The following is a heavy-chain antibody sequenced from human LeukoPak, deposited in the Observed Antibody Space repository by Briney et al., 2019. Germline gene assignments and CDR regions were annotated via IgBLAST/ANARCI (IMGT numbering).Heavy chain of an antibody. CDR3: AKGFSGYSGSSLDS. V-gene: IGHV3-23*01. J-gene: IGHJ4*02. D-gene: IGHD1-26*01. CDR2: ISGNGNA. Sequence: GGSLRLSCAASGFTLSSYAMNWVRQAPGKGLEWVSAISGNGNAYYADSVKGRFTISRDNSRNTLYLQMNSLRAEDTALYYCAKGFSGYSGSSLDSWGQGTLVTVSS. CDR1: GFTLSSYA.